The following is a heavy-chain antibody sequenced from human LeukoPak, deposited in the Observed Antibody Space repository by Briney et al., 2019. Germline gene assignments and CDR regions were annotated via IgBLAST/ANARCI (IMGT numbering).Heavy chain of an antibody. D-gene: IGHD1-26*01. CDR3: AKDLREGATFIFTFDY. J-gene: IGHJ4*02. CDR2: ISGDGGST. CDR1: GFTFDDYA. Sequence: GGSLRLSCAASGFTFDDYAMHWVRQAPGKGLEWVSLISGDGGSTYYADSVKGRFTISRDNSKNSLYLQMNSLRTEDTALYYCAKDLREGATFIFTFDYWGQGTRFTVSS. V-gene: IGHV3-43*02.